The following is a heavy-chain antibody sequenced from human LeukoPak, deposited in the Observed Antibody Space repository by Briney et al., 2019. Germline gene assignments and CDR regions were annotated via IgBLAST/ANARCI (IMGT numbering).Heavy chain of an antibody. CDR2: ISSSDVSVT. D-gene: IGHD3-22*01. CDR1: GFTSSRYW. Sequence: GGSLRLSCAASGFTSSRYWMHWVRQAPGKGLVWVSRISSSDVSVTRYADSVKGRFTISRDNAKDTLYLQMNSLRAEDTAVYYCARMNDYDSSGGRLDYWGQGTLVTVSS. J-gene: IGHJ4*02. V-gene: IGHV3-74*01. CDR3: ARMNDYDSSGGRLDY.